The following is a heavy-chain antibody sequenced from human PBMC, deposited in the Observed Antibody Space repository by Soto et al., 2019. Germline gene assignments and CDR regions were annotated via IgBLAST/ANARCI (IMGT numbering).Heavy chain of an antibody. CDR3: ARAMGSTYYFDY. D-gene: IGHD3-10*01. CDR1: GFTFSSYG. J-gene: IGHJ4*02. Sequence: QVQLVESGGGVVQPGRSLRLSCAASGFTFSSYGMHWVRQAPGKGLEWVAVIWYDGSNKYYADSVKGRVTISRDNSKNTLDLQMNSLRAEDTAVYYCARAMGSTYYFDYWGQGTLVTVSS. V-gene: IGHV3-33*01. CDR2: IWYDGSNK.